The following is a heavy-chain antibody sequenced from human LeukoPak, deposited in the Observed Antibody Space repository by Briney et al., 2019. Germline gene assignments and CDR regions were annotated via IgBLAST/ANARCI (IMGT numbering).Heavy chain of an antibody. Sequence: GGSLRLSCAASGFTFSSYGMHWVRQAPGKGLEWVAFIRYDGSNKYYADSVKGRFTISRDNAKNSLYLQMNSLRAEDTAVYYCARGSGWYWDFYYYMDVWGKGTTVIISS. V-gene: IGHV3-30*02. CDR1: GFTFSSYG. CDR3: ARGSGWYWDFYYYMDV. CDR2: IRYDGSNK. J-gene: IGHJ6*03. D-gene: IGHD6-19*01.